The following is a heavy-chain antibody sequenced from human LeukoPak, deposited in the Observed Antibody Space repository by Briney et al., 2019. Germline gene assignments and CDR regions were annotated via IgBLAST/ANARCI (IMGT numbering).Heavy chain of an antibody. Sequence: GGSLRLSCAASGFTFSSYAMHWVRQAPGKGLEWVAVISYDGSNKYYADSVKGRFTISRDNSKNTLYLQMNSLRAEDTAVYYCARGGCSSTSCYRSDYWGQGTLVTVSS. CDR1: GFTFSSYA. CDR2: ISYDGSNK. CDR3: ARGGCSSTSCYRSDY. J-gene: IGHJ4*02. D-gene: IGHD2-2*02. V-gene: IGHV3-30-3*01.